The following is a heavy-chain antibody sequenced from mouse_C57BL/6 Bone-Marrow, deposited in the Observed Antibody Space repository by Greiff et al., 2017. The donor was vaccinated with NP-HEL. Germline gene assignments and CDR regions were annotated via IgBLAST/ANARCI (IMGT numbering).Heavy chain of an antibody. CDR1: GFTFSDYY. D-gene: IGHD1-1*01. CDR2: ISNGGGST. CDR3: ARRTTVVATTDYYAMDY. V-gene: IGHV5-12*01. J-gene: IGHJ4*01. Sequence: EVKLMESGGGLVQPGGSLKLSCAASGFTFSDYYMYWVRQTPEKRLEWVAYISNGGGSTYYPDTVKGRFTISRDNAKNTLYLQMSRLKSEDTAMYYCARRTTVVATTDYYAMDYWGQGTSVTVSS.